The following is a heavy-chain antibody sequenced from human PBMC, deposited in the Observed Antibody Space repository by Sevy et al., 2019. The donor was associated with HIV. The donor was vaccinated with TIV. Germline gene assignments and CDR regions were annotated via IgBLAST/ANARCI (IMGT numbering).Heavy chain of an antibody. D-gene: IGHD6-19*01. V-gene: IGHV3-64D*06. CDR1: GFTFSSYA. CDR2: ISSNGGST. Sequence: GGSLRLSCSASGFTFSSYAMHWVRQAPGKGLEYVSAISSNGGSTYYADSVKGRFTISRDNSKNTLYLQMSSLRAEDTAVYYCARESIAVAGIGYYFHYWGQGTLVTVSS. J-gene: IGHJ4*02. CDR3: ARESIAVAGIGYYFHY.